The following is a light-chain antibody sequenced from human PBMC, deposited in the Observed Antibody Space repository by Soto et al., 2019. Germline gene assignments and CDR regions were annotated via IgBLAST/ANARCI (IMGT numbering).Light chain of an antibody. Sequence: EIVLTQSPGTLSLSPGERATLSCRASQSVSSSYLAWYQQKPGQAPRLLIYGASSRATGIPDRFSGSGSGTDFTLTISSLQPEDFATYYCQQSYSTPRAFGPGTKVDI. CDR2: GAS. CDR3: QQSYSTPRA. J-gene: IGKJ3*01. CDR1: QSVSSSY. V-gene: IGKV3-20*01.